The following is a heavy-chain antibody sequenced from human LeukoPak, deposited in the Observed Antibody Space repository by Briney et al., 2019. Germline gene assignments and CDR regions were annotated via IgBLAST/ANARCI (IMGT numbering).Heavy chain of an antibody. CDR1: GFTFSSYW. CDR2: ISSDGRST. V-gene: IGHV3-64D*09. D-gene: IGHD1-26*01. Sequence: GGSLRLSCAASGFTFSSYWMHWVRQAPGEGLVYVSSISSDGRSTYYADSVKGRFTISRDNSKNTLYLQMSSLRPEDTAVYYCVKDKWVDYWGQGTLVTVSS. J-gene: IGHJ4*02. CDR3: VKDKWVDY.